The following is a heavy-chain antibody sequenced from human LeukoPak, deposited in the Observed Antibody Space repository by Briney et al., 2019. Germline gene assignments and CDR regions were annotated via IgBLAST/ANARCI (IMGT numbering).Heavy chain of an antibody. D-gene: IGHD1-1*01. CDR2: IRYDGSNK. J-gene: IGHJ4*02. V-gene: IGHV3-30*02. CDR3: ASRDNEHYLEPFDN. Sequence: QPGGSLRLSCAASGFTFSSYGMHWVRQAPGKGLEWVAFIRYDGSNKYYADSVKGRFTISRDNSKNSLYLQMNSLRVDDTARYYCASRDNEHYLEPFDNWGQGTLVTVSS. CDR1: GFTFSSYG.